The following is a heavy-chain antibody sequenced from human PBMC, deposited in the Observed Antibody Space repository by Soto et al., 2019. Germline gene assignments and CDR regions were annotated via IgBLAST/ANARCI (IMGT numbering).Heavy chain of an antibody. CDR3: ARDKAPYSNYAWGWFDP. J-gene: IGHJ5*02. V-gene: IGHV4-31*03. CDR1: GGSISNGDYY. CDR2: IYHSGST. D-gene: IGHD4-4*01. Sequence: SETLSLTCTVSGGSISNGDYYWNWIRQLPGKGLEWIGYIYHSGSTYNNPSLKSRVTISVDTSKNQFSLKLSSVTAEDTAVYYCARDKAPYSNYAWGWFDPWGQGTLVTVSS.